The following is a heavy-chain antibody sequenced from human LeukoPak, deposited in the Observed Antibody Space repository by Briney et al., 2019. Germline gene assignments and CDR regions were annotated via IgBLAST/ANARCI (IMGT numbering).Heavy chain of an antibody. Sequence: PSETLSLTCAVYGGSLRADFWSWIRQPPGKGLEWIGDIHPGGSTKYNPSLESRVTISVDTSKNQFSLRLTSVTAADTADYYCARAPDRIRFDPWGQGALVTVSS. D-gene: IGHD1-14*01. CDR3: ARAPDRIRFDP. CDR1: GGSLRADF. V-gene: IGHV4-34*01. CDR2: IHPGGST. J-gene: IGHJ5*02.